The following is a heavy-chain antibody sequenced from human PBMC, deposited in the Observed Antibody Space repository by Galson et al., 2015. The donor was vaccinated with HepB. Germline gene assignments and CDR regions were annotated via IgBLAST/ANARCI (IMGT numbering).Heavy chain of an antibody. CDR3: ARADHCSGGSCYWYFDY. J-gene: IGHJ4*02. CDR1: GGTFSSYA. V-gene: IGHV1-69*10. Sequence: SVKVSCKASGGTFSSYAISWVRQAPGQGLEWMGGIIPILGIANYAQKFQGRVTITADKSTSTAYMELSSLRSEDTAVYCCARADHCSGGSCYWYFDYWGQGTLVTVSS. D-gene: IGHD2-15*01. CDR2: IIPILGIA.